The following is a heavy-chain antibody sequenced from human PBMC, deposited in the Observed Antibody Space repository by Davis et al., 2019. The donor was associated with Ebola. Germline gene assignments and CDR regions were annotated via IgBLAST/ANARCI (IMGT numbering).Heavy chain of an antibody. V-gene: IGHV4-59*01. CDR2: IYYSGST. CDR3: ARAREVVGANAFDI. J-gene: IGHJ3*02. Sequence: MPSETLSLTCTVSGLSINNYYWSWIRQPPGKGLQWIGYIYYSGSTNYNPSLKSRVTISVDTSKNQFSLKLSSVTAADTAVYYCARAREVVGANAFDIWGQGTMVTVSS. D-gene: IGHD1-26*01. CDR1: GLSINNYY.